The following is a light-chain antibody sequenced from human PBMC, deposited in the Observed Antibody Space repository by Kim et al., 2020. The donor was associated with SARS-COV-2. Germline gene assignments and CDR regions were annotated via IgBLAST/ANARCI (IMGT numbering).Light chain of an antibody. CDR2: SAS. Sequence: PGGRATLSCRASQSVGGKLAWYQQRPGQPPRLLIYSASSRVTDSPPRFSGSGSGTEFTLSISSLQSEDSAVYYCQQYYEWPLAFGGGTKVEIK. CDR3: QQYYEWPLA. V-gene: IGKV3-15*01. CDR1: QSVGGK. J-gene: IGKJ4*01.